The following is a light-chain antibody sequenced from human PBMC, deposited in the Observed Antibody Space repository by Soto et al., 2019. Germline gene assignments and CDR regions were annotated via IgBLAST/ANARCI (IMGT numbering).Light chain of an antibody. CDR3: SSSTSSSTYV. Sequence: QSVLTQPASVSLSPGQSITISCTGTSSDVGVYNYVSWYQQHPGKAPKLLLYEVSNRPSGVSNRFSGSKSGNTASLTISGLQTEDEANYYCSSSTSSSTYVFGTGTKVTVL. CDR2: EVS. V-gene: IGLV2-14*01. J-gene: IGLJ1*01. CDR1: SSDVGVYNY.